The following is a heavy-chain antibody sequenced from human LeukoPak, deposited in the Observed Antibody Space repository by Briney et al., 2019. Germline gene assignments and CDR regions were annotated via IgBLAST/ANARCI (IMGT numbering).Heavy chain of an antibody. CDR3: ARGRLGEPGYGDYFYGMDV. Sequence: GGSLRLSCVAPGFTFSIYGMHWVRQATGKGLEWVSAIGTAGDTYYPGSVKGRFTISRENAKNSLYLQMNSLRAGDTAVYYCARGRLGEPGYGDYFYGMDVWGQGTTVTVSS. CDR2: IGTAGDT. CDR1: GFTFSIYG. V-gene: IGHV3-13*01. D-gene: IGHD4-17*01. J-gene: IGHJ6*02.